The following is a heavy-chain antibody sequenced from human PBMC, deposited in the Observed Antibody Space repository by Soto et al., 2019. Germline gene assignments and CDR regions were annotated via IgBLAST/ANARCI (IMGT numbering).Heavy chain of an antibody. D-gene: IGHD6-19*01. V-gene: IGHV3-23*01. CDR2: ISGDGATT. Sequence: EVQLLDSGGVLVQPGGSLRLSCAASGFTFSSYALSWVRQAPGKGLEWVSGISGDGATTYYTDSVKGRFTISRDSSTNTLDLQMNSLRAEDSAVYYCARDLTSSGRSTYLGYWGQGTLVTVSS. CDR1: GFTFSSYA. CDR3: ARDLTSSGRSTYLGY. J-gene: IGHJ4*02.